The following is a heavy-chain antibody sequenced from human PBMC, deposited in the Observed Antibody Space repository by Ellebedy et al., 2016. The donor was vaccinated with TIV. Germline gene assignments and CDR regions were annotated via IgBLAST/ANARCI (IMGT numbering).Heavy chain of an antibody. CDR3: ARDTHYYDSSGFQLAPEY. V-gene: IGHV3-33*08. J-gene: IGHJ4*02. CDR2: IWYDGSNK. CDR1: GFTFSSYG. Sequence: PGGSLRLSCAASGFTFSSYGMHWVRQAPGKGLEWVAVIWYDGSNKYYADSVKGRFTISRDNSKNTLYLQMNSLRAEDKAVYYCARDTHYYDSSGFQLAPEYWGQGTLVTVSS. D-gene: IGHD3-22*01.